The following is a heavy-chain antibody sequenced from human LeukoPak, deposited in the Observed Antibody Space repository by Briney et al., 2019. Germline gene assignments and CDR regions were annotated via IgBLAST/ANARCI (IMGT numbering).Heavy chain of an antibody. Sequence: GASVKVSCKASGYTFTSNYLHWVRQAPGQGLEWMGVINPSGGRTSYAQKFQGRVTMTTDTSTRTAYMELRSLRSDDTAVYYCARGLEWLTRRHNWFDPWGQGTLVTVSS. J-gene: IGHJ5*02. CDR2: INPSGGRT. D-gene: IGHD3-3*01. CDR1: GYTFTSNY. CDR3: ARGLEWLTRRHNWFDP. V-gene: IGHV1-46*01.